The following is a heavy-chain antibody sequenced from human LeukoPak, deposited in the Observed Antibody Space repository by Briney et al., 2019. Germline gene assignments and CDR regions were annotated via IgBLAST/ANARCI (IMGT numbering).Heavy chain of an antibody. J-gene: IGHJ5*02. CDR1: GFTFSNAW. CDR3: TRADMIVVVVADPIVQYNWFDP. D-gene: IGHD2-15*01. Sequence: PGGSLRLSCAASGFTFSNAWMSWVRQAPGKGLEWVGRIKRKTDGGTTDYAAPVKGRFTISRDDSKNTLYLQMNSLKTEDTAVYYCTRADMIVVVVADPIVQYNWFDPWGQGTLVTVSS. CDR2: IKRKTDGGTT. V-gene: IGHV3-15*01.